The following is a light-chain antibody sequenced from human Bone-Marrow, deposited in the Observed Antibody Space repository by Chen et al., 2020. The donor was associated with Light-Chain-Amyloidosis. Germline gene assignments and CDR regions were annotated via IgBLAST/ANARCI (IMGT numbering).Light chain of an antibody. Sequence: QSALTQPASVSGSPGQSITISCTRTSSDVGSYNLVSWYQQHPGKAPKLMIYEVSKRPSGVSNRFSGSKSDNTASLTISGLQAEDEADYYCCSYAGSSTHVVFGGGTKLTVL. J-gene: IGLJ2*01. V-gene: IGLV2-23*02. CDR2: EVS. CDR1: SSDVGSYNL. CDR3: CSYAGSSTHVV.